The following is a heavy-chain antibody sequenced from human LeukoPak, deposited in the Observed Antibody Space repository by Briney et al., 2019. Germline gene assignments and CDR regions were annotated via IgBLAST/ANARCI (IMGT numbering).Heavy chain of an antibody. Sequence: ASVKVSCKASGYTFTSYYRHWVRQAPGQGLEWMGIINPSGGSTSYAQKFQGRVTMTRDMSTSTVYMELSSLRSEDTAVYYCARVMIRDYYDSSGHHNFDYWGQGTLVTVSS. CDR2: INPSGGST. CDR1: GYTFTSYY. J-gene: IGHJ4*02. D-gene: IGHD3-22*01. V-gene: IGHV1-46*01. CDR3: ARVMIRDYYDSSGHHNFDY.